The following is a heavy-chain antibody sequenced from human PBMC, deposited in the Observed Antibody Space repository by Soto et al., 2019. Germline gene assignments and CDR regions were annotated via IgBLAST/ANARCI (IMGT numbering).Heavy chain of an antibody. Sequence: SETLSLTCIVSGESISSSSYYWGWIRQPPGKGLEWIGSIYYSGRTYYNPSFKSRVTISIDTSKNQFSLKLSSVTATDTAVYYCDRQRTTVVTQDYFDHWGQGALVTVYS. V-gene: IGHV4-39*01. CDR1: GESISSSSYY. J-gene: IGHJ4*02. CDR2: IYYSGRT. CDR3: DRQRTTVVTQDYFDH. D-gene: IGHD2-21*02.